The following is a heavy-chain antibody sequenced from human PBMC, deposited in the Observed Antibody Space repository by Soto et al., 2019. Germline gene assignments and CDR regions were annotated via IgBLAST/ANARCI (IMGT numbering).Heavy chain of an antibody. D-gene: IGHD3-16*01. Sequence: EVQLLESGGGLVQPGGSLRLSCAASGLRVSSFAMTWVRQAPGKGLEWISSVNGDGTATYYANSVKGRFTISRDTSKNTLDLQMARLRAEDTAVYYCAKITRSWGQGTLVTVSS. V-gene: IGHV3-23*01. CDR1: GLRVSSFA. CDR3: AKITRS. J-gene: IGHJ4*02. CDR2: VNGDGTAT.